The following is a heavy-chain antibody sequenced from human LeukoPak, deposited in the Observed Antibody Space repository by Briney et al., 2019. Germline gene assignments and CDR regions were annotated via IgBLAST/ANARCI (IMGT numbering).Heavy chain of an antibody. Sequence: GESLKISCKGSGYSFTSYWIGWMRHMPGKGLEWMGIIYPGDSDTRYSPSFQGQVTISADKSISTAYLQWSSLKASDTAMYYCARRAIVGYCSSTSCSYYFDYWGQGTLVTVSS. J-gene: IGHJ4*02. V-gene: IGHV5-51*01. CDR2: IYPGDSDT. D-gene: IGHD2-2*01. CDR3: ARRAIVGYCSSTSCSYYFDY. CDR1: GYSFTSYW.